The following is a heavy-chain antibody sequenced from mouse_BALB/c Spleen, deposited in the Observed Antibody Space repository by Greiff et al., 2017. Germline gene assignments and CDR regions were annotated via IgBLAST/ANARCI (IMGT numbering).Heavy chain of an antibody. J-gene: IGHJ4*01. CDR3: ARDYAMDY. Sequence: EVKLVESGGGLVKPGGSLKLSCAASGFTFSSFGMHWVRQAPEKGLEWVAYISSGSSTIYYADTVKGRFTISRDNPKNTLFLQMTSLRSEDTAMYYCARDYAMDYWGQGTSVTVSS. V-gene: IGHV5-17*02. CDR2: ISSGSSTI. CDR1: GFTFSSFG.